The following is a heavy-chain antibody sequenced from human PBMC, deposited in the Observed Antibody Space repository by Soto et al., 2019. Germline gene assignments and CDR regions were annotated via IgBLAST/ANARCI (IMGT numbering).Heavy chain of an antibody. CDR3: TVEYSSSSTYYYYGMDV. J-gene: IGHJ6*02. CDR2: IRSKAYGGTT. CDR1: GVTFGYYA. Sequence: GVLILSCTASGVTFGYYAMSWFRQAPGKGLEWVGFIRSKAYGGTTEYAASVKGRFTISRDDSKSIAYLQMNSLKTEDTAVYYCTVEYSSSSTYYYYGMDVWGQGTTVTVSS. D-gene: IGHD6-6*01. V-gene: IGHV3-49*03.